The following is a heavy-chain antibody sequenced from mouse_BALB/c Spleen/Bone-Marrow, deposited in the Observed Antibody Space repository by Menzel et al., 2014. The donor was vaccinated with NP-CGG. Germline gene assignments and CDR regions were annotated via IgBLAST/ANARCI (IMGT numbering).Heavy chain of an antibody. D-gene: IGHD2-1*01. CDR2: IYPSDSYT. V-gene: IGHV1-69*02. CDR1: GYTFTNYW. Sequence: QVQLQQPGAELVRPGASVKLSCKASGYTFTNYWINWVKQRPGQGLEWIGNIYPSDSYTTYNQNFKDKATLTVDKSSSTAYMQLSSPTSEDSAVYYCTGYGNYFDYWGQGTTLPVSS. J-gene: IGHJ2*01. CDR3: TGYGNYFDY.